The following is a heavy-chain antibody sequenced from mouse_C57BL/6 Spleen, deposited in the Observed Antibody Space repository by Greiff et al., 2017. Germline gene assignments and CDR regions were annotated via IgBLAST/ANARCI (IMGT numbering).Heavy chain of an antibody. D-gene: IGHD1-1*01. Sequence: EVKLQESGPGLVKPSQSLSLTCSVTGYSITSGYYWNWIRQFPGNKLEWMGYISYDGSNNYNPSLKNRISITRDTSKNQFFLKLNSVTTEDTATYYCERGGTTVKAWFAYWGQGTLVTVSA. CDR1: GYSITSGYY. CDR3: ERGGTTVKAWFAY. V-gene: IGHV3-6*01. J-gene: IGHJ3*01. CDR2: ISYDGSN.